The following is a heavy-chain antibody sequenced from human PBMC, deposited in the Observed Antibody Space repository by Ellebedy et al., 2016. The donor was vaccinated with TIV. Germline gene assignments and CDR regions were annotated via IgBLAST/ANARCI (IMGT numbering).Heavy chain of an antibody. CDR3: ARGAIRYNWNHAEYKWFDP. J-gene: IGHJ5*02. D-gene: IGHD1-14*01. CDR1: GCTFTSYW. V-gene: IGHV5-51*01. Sequence: PGGSLRLSCKVSGCTFTSYWIGWVRQMPGKGLEWMGIIYPGDSDTRYSPSFQGQVTISADKSISTAYLHWSSLKASDTAIYYCARGAIRYNWNHAEYKWFDPWGQGTLVTVSS. CDR2: IYPGDSDT.